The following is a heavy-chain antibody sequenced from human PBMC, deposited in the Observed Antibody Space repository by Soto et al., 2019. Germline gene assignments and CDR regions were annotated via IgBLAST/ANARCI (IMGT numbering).Heavy chain of an antibody. J-gene: IGHJ3*02. CDR2: VDTTGGT. V-gene: IGHV4-4*07. Sequence: QVQLQESGPGLVEPSETLSLTCTVSGGSISSYSWNWIRQPAGKGLEWFGRVDTTGGTNYIPSLKSRVTMSVDTSKNQFSLNLRFVTAADTAVYFCAKDDSGAADIWGQGTMVTVS. CDR3: AKDDSGAADI. D-gene: IGHD3-16*01. CDR1: GGSISSYS.